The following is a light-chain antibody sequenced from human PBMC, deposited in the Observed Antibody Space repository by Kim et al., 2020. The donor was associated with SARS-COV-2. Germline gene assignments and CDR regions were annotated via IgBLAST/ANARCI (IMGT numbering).Light chain of an antibody. CDR3: QQSSSAPPT. Sequence: AAVGDRVTITCRASQSIRSYLNLYQHQPGKAPKLLIYATSTLQSGVPSRFSGSGSGTDFSLTINSLQPEDFATYYCQQSSSAPPTFGQGTKVDIK. V-gene: IGKV1-39*01. CDR1: QSIRSY. CDR2: ATS. J-gene: IGKJ1*01.